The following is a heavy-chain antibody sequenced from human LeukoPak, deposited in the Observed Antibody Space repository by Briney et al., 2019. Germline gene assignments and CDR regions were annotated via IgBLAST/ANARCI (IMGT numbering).Heavy chain of an antibody. V-gene: IGHV1-2*02. Sequence: GASVKVSCKASGYTFTSYGISWVRQAPGQGLEWMGWINPNSGGTNYAQKFQGRVTMTRDTSISTAYMELSRLRSDDTAVYYCARGSPKYDFWSGHDAFDIWGQGTMVTVSS. J-gene: IGHJ3*02. CDR1: GYTFTSYG. CDR2: INPNSGGT. CDR3: ARGSPKYDFWSGHDAFDI. D-gene: IGHD3-3*01.